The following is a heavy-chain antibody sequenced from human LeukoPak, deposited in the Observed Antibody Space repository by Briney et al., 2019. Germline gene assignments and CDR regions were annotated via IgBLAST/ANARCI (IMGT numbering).Heavy chain of an antibody. Sequence: PGGSLRLSCAASGITFSSYEMNWVRQVPGKGLEWVSYISSSGSRRYYADSVKGRFTISRDNAKNSLYLQMNSLRAEDTAVYYCARDLDGDFNYWGQGTLVTVSS. V-gene: IGHV3-48*03. CDR1: GITFSSYE. CDR2: ISSSGSRR. CDR3: ARDLDGDFNY. D-gene: IGHD4-17*01. J-gene: IGHJ4*02.